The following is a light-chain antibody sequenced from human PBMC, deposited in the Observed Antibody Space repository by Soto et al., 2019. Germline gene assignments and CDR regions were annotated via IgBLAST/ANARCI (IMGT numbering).Light chain of an antibody. CDR3: QQFGDSPPAFT. Sequence: ESMLTQSPGTLSLSPGERATLSCRASQRVSTKYLTWYQQKPGQAPRLLIYGASIRATGIPDRFSGSVSGTDFTLTISRLEPEDCAVYYCQQFGDSPPAFTFGQGTKLEI. CDR1: QRVSTKY. V-gene: IGKV3-20*01. CDR2: GAS. J-gene: IGKJ2*01.